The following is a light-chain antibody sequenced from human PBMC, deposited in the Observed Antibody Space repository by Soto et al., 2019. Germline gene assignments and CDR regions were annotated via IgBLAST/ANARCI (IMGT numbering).Light chain of an antibody. CDR1: ESVYSN. V-gene: IGKV3-15*01. CDR3: QQYNNGPPLT. J-gene: IGKJ4*01. CDR2: GAS. Sequence: EIVMTQSPATLSVSPGERATLSCRASESVYSNLAWYQHKPGQAPRLLIYGASTRATDIPARFSGSGSGTEFTLIISSLQSEDSALYYCQQYNNGPPLTFGGGTKVEIK.